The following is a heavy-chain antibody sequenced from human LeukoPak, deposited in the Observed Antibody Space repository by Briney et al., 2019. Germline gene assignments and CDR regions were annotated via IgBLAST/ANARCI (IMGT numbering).Heavy chain of an antibody. CDR2: ISSSSGYI. CDR1: GFTFSSYS. V-gene: IGHV3-21*01. CDR3: ARTPPAFDI. J-gene: IGHJ3*02. Sequence: PGGSLRLSCAASGFTFSSYSMNWVRQASGKGLEWVSSISSSSGYIYYADSVEGRFTISRDNAQNSLYLQMNSLRAEDTAVYYCARTPPAFDIWGQGTMVTVSS. D-gene: IGHD2-15*01.